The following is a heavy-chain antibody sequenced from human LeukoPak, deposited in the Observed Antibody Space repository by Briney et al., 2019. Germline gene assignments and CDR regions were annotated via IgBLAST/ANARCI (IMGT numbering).Heavy chain of an antibody. J-gene: IGHJ4*02. Sequence: ASVKVSCKASGYTFTSYGISWVRQAPGQGLEWMGWINAYNGNTNYAQKLQGRVTMTTDTSTSTAYMELRSLRSDDTAVYYCVLLWFGESRYYWGQGTLVTVSS. CDR2: INAYNGNT. CDR1: GYTFTSYG. V-gene: IGHV1-18*01. CDR3: VLLWFGESRYY. D-gene: IGHD3-10*01.